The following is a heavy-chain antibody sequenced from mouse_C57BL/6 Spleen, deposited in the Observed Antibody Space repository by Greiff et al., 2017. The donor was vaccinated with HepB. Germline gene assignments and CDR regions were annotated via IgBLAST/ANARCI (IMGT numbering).Heavy chain of an antibody. CDR1: GYSFTSYY. J-gene: IGHJ2*01. V-gene: IGHV1-66*01. CDR2: IYPGSGNT. Sequence: VKVVESGPELVKPGASVKISCKASGYSFTSYYIHWVKQRPGQGLEWIGWIYPGSGNTKYNEKFKGKATLTADTSSSTAYMQLSSLTSEDSAVYYCAKAAQATRLYFDYWGQGTTLTVSS. D-gene: IGHD3-2*02. CDR3: AKAAQATRLYFDY.